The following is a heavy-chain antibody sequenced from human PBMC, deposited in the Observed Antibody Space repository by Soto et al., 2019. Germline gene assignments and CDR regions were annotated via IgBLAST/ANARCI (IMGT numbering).Heavy chain of an antibody. V-gene: IGHV3-74*01. D-gene: IGHD3-22*01. CDR3: ARGTSYYYDSSGYSGLDY. CDR1: GFTFSSYW. Sequence: GGSLRLSCAASGFTFSSYWMHWVRQAPGKGLVWVSRINSDGSSTSYADSVKGRFTISRDNAKNTLYLQMNSLRAEDTAVYYCARGTSYYYDSSGYSGLDYWGQGTLVTVSS. CDR2: INSDGSST. J-gene: IGHJ4*02.